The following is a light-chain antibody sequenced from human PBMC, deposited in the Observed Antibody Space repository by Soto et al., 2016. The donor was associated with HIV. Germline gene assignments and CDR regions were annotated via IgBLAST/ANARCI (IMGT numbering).Light chain of an antibody. J-gene: IGLJ3*02. CDR3: YSAADNNWV. Sequence: SYELTQPSSVSVSPGQTVRIACSGDVLAKKYARWFQQEPGQAPMLVIYKDSERPSGIPERFSGSSSGTTVTLTISGAQVEDEADYYCYSAADNNWVFGGGTKLTVL. CDR1: VLAKKY. V-gene: IGLV3-27*01. CDR2: KDS.